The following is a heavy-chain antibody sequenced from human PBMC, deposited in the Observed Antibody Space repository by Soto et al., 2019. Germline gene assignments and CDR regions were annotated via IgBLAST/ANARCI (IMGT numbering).Heavy chain of an antibody. CDR1: GGTFSSYA. CDR2: IIPIFGTA. V-gene: IGHV1-69*12. D-gene: IGHD3-22*01. J-gene: IGHJ4*02. CDR3: ARSYYDDSSGYSYYFDY. Sequence: QVQLVQSGAEVKKPGSSVKVSCKASGGTFSSYAISWVRQAPGQGLEWMGGIIPIFGTANYAQKFQGRVTITADESTSTAYLERSSLRSEDTAVYYCARSYYDDSSGYSYYFDYWGQGTLVTVSS.